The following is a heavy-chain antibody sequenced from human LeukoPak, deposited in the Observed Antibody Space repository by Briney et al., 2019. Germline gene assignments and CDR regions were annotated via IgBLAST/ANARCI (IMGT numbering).Heavy chain of an antibody. CDR1: GGSISSGDYY. CDR3: ARVGCSSTSCRTRPYYFDY. CDR2: IYYSGST. D-gene: IGHD2-2*01. J-gene: IGHJ4*02. V-gene: IGHV4-30-4*01. Sequence: PSGTLSLTCTVSGGSISSGDYYWSWIRHPPGKGLEWIGYIYYSGSTYYTPSLKSRVTISVDTSKNQFSLKLSSVTAADTAVYYCARVGCSSTSCRTRPYYFDYWGQGTLVTVSS.